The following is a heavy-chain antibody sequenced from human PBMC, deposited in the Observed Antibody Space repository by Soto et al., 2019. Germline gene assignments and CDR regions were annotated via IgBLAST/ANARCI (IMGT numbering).Heavy chain of an antibody. D-gene: IGHD3-9*01. V-gene: IGHV4-39*01. CDR2: IYYSGST. Sequence: SGTLSLSCTVSGGSICSSSYYWGWISQPPGKGLEWIGSIYYSGSTYYNPSLKSRVTISVDTSKNQFSLKLSSVTAADTAVYYCATADAILAAPYFDGLAGAFDLWGHGTPVTGSS. CDR1: GGSICSSSYY. J-gene: IGHJ2*01. CDR3: ATADAILAAPYFDGLAGAFDL.